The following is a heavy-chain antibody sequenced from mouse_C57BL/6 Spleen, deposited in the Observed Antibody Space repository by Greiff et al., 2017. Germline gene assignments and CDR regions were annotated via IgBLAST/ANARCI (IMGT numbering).Heavy chain of an antibody. J-gene: IGHJ1*03. CDR3: ARPGGWYFDV. Sequence: DVHLVESGGGLVKPGGSLKLSCAASGFTFSDYGMHWVRQAPEKGLEWVAYISSGSSTIYYADTVKGRFTISRDTAKNTLFLKRTSLRSEDTDMYDGARPGGWYFDVWGTGTTVTVSS. V-gene: IGHV5-17*01. CDR1: GFTFSDYG. CDR2: ISSGSSTI.